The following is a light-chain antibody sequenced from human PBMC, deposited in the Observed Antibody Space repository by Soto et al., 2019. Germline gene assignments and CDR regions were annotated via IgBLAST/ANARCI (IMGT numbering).Light chain of an antibody. J-gene: IGKJ1*01. V-gene: IGKV3D-15*01. CDR3: QEYNNWPQT. CDR1: QSVSSN. Sequence: EIVMTQSPATLSVSPGERATLSCRASQSVSSNLAWYQQKPGQAPRLLTYGASTRATGIPARFSGSGSGTAFTLTISSLQSEDFAVYYCQEYNNWPQTFGQGNKVDIK. CDR2: GAS.